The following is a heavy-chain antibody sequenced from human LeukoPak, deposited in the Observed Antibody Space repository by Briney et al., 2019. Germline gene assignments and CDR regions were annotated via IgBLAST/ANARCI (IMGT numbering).Heavy chain of an antibody. J-gene: IGHJ5*02. V-gene: IGHV4-61*02. D-gene: IGHD6-6*01. CDR2: IYTSGST. Sequence: SETLSLTCTVSGGSINSGSYYWSWIRQPAGKGLEWIGRIYTSGSTNYNPSLKSRVTISVDTSKNQFSLKLSSVTAADTAVYYCARERWAEQLVLRGSDWFDPWGQGTLVTVSS. CDR1: GGSINSGSYY. CDR3: ARERWAEQLVLRGSDWFDP.